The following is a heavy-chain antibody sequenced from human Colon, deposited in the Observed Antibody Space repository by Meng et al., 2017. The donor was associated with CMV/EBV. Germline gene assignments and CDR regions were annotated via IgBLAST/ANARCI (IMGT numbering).Heavy chain of an antibody. CDR1: GYTFTDYY. CDR2: INPYTGVT. CDR3: AKAVAPSDYYYRGMDV. J-gene: IGHJ6*02. V-gene: IGHV1-2*02. D-gene: IGHD5-12*01. Sequence: ASVKVSCKSSGYTFTDYYIHWVRQAPGQGLEWVGWINPYTGVTSYAQKFQGRVTMTRDTSITTAYMELTRLTSDDTAIYYCAKAVAPSDYYYRGMDVWGQETTVTVSS.